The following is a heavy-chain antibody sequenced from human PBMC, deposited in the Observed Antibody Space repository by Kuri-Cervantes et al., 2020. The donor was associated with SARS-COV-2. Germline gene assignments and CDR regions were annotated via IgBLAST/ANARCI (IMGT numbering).Heavy chain of an antibody. J-gene: IGHJ3*02. Sequence: GGSLRLSCAASGFTFSSYSMNWVRQAPGKGLVWVSRISSDGSSTCYADSVKGRFTISRDNAKNTLYLQMNSLRAEDTAVYYCARVEWHNWNLYDAFDIWGQGTMVTVSS. CDR1: GFTFSSYS. CDR2: ISSDGSST. V-gene: IGHV3-74*01. D-gene: IGHD1-20*01. CDR3: ARVEWHNWNLYDAFDI.